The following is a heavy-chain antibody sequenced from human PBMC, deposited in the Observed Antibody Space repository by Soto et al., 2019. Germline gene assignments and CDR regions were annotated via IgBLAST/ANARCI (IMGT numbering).Heavy chain of an antibody. CDR2: ISGSGGST. D-gene: IGHD5-12*01. V-gene: IGHV3-23*01. CDR1: GFTFSSYA. J-gene: IGHJ3*02. Sequence: EVQLLESGGGLVQHGGSLRLSCAASGFTFSSYAMSWVRQAPGKGLEWVSAISGSGGSTYYADSVKGRFTISRDNSKNTLYLQMNSLRAEDTAVYYCAKLVFGATIRYDAFDIWGQGTMVTVSS. CDR3: AKLVFGATIRYDAFDI.